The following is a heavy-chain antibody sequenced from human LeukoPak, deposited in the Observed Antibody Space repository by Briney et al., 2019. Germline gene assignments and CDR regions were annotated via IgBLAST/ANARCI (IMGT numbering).Heavy chain of an antibody. Sequence: GASVKVSCKASGYSFITYGISWVRQAPGQGLEWMGWISGYNGNTHYAQKVQGRVTVTTDTSTSTAYMELRSLRSDDTAVYYCARIYSGSYYYYYGMDVWGQGTTVTVSS. CDR1: GYSFITYG. V-gene: IGHV1-18*01. CDR3: ARIYSGSYYYYYGMDV. J-gene: IGHJ6*02. D-gene: IGHD1-26*01. CDR2: ISGYNGNT.